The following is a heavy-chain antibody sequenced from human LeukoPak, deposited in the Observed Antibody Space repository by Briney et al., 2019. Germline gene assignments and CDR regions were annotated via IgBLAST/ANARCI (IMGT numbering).Heavy chain of an antibody. J-gene: IGHJ4*02. Sequence: SETLSLTCTVSGGSISSSSYYWGWTRQPPGKGLEWIGEIYHSGSTNYNPSLKSRVTISVDKSKNQFSLKLSSVTAADTAVYYCARDNMGYSYGYWGQGTLVTVSS. V-gene: IGHV4-39*07. CDR3: ARDNMGYSYGY. CDR2: IYHSGST. CDR1: GGSISSSSYY. D-gene: IGHD5-18*01.